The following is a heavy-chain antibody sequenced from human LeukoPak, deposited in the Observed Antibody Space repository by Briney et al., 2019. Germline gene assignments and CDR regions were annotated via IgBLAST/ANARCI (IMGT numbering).Heavy chain of an antibody. V-gene: IGHV4-59*12. J-gene: IGHJ5*02. Sequence: SETLSLTCTVSGGSISSYYWSWIRQPPGKGLEWIGYIYYSGSTNYNPSLKSRVTISVDTSKNQFSLKLSSVTAADTAVYYCARIYSSGWSYNWFDPWGQGTLVTVSS. CDR3: ARIYSSGWSYNWFDP. D-gene: IGHD6-19*01. CDR1: GGSISSYY. CDR2: IYYSGST.